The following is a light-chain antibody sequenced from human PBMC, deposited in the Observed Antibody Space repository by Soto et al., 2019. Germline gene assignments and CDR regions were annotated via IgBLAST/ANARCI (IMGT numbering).Light chain of an antibody. CDR2: GAS. CDR3: QKYDSVPFT. J-gene: IGKJ3*01. Sequence: DIQMTQSPSSLSASIGDRVTIICRASQAISNYLAWYQHKPGKVPNLLIYGASTLQSGVPSRFSGSGSGTDFTLTISSLQPEDVATYYCQKYDSVPFTFGPGTKVDLK. V-gene: IGKV1-27*01. CDR1: QAISNY.